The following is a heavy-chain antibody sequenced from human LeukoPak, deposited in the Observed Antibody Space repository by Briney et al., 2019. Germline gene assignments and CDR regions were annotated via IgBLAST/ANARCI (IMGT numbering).Heavy chain of an antibody. J-gene: IGHJ6*04. CDR2: ISSSGSTI. CDR3: AELGITMIGGV. CDR1: GFTFSSYE. Sequence: GASLRLSCAASGFTFSSYEMDWVRQAPGKGLEWVSYISSSGSTIYYADSVKGRFTISRDNAKNSLYLQMNSLRAEDTAVYYCAELGITMIGGVWGKGTTVTISS. V-gene: IGHV3-48*03. D-gene: IGHD3-10*02.